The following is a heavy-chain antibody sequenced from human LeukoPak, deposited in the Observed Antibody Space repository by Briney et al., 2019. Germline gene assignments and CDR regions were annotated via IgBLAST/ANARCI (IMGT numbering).Heavy chain of an antibody. J-gene: IGHJ4*02. CDR2: INPNNGGT. D-gene: IGHD2-15*01. Sequence: ASVKVSCKASGYTFTGYYIHWVRQAPGQGLEWMGWINPNNGGTNYGQKFQGRVTMTRDTSISTAYMELSRLRSDDTAVYYCARDLLPTDVVVVAAITALDYWGQGTLVTVSS. V-gene: IGHV1-2*02. CDR1: GYTFTGYY. CDR3: ARDLLPTDVVVVAAITALDY.